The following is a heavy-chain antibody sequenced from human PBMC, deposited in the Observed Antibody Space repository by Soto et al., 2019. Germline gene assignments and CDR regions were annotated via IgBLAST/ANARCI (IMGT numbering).Heavy chain of an antibody. J-gene: IGHJ6*02. CDR3: AGDQRDPSYYGMDV. Sequence: QVQLVQSGAEVKKPGSSVKVSCKASGGTFSSYAISWVRQAPGQGLEWMGGIISIFGTANYAQKFQGRVTITADEPTSTAYMELSSLRSEDTSVYYCAGDQRDPSYYGMDVWGQGTTVTVSS. V-gene: IGHV1-69*01. CDR1: GGTFSSYA. CDR2: IISIFGTA.